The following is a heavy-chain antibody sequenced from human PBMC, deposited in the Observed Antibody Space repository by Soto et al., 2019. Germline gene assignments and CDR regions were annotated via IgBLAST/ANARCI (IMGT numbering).Heavy chain of an antibody. Sequence: SETLSLTCTVSGGSISSGGYYWSWIRQHPGKGLEWIGYIYYSGSTYYNPSLKSRVTISVDTSKNQFSLKLSSVTAADTAVYYWARVFNSLSVTLFNYWGQGTLVTVSS. V-gene: IGHV4-31*03. CDR2: IYYSGST. D-gene: IGHD1-20*01. J-gene: IGHJ4*02. CDR1: GGSISSGGYY. CDR3: ARVFNSLSVTLFNY.